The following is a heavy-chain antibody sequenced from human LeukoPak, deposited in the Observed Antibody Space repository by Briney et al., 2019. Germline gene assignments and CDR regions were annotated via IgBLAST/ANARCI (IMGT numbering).Heavy chain of an antibody. V-gene: IGHV3-30-3*01. CDR3: ARAWSLRYFDY. J-gene: IGHJ4*02. CDR2: ISYDGSNK. CDR1: GFTFSSYA. Sequence: GRSLRLSCAASGFTFSSYAMHWVRQAPGKGLEWVAVISYDGSNKYYADSVKGRFTISRDNSKNTLYLQMNSLRAEDTAVYYCARAWSLRYFDYWGQGTLVTVSS. D-gene: IGHD1-26*01.